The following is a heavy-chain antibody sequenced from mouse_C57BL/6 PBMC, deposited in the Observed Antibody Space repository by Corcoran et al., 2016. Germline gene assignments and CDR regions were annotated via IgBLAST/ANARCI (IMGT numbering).Heavy chain of an antibody. CDR2: INPNNGGT. CDR1: GYTFTDYY. V-gene: IGHV1-26*01. Sequence: EVQLQQSGPELVKPGASVKISCKASGYTFTDYYMNWVKQSHGKSLEWIGDINPNNGGTSYNQKFKGKATLTVDKSSSTAYMELRSLTSEDSAVYYCASLTGIFDYWGQGTTLTVSS. CDR3: ASLTGIFDY. D-gene: IGHD4-1*01. J-gene: IGHJ2*01.